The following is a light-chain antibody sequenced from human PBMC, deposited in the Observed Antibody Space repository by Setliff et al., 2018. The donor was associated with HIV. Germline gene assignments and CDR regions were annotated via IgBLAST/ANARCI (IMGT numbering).Light chain of an antibody. CDR3: QVWDGSSDHFV. J-gene: IGLJ1*01. Sequence: SSELTQPPSVSVAPGKTDRMTCEGNNIRSKSVHWYQQKPGQAPVLVVYEDSDRPSGIPERISGSKSGNTATLSISRVEAGDEADYYCQVWDGSSDHFVFGSGTKVTVL. CDR2: EDS. V-gene: IGLV3-21*03. CDR1: NIRSKS.